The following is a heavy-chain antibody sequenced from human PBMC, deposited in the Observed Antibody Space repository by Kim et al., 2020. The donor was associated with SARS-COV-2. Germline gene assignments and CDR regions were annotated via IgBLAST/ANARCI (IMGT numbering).Heavy chain of an antibody. CDR3: ARDGSMVRGVIAY. Sequence: SVQGRLTISRENSKNTLYLQMNSLRAEDTAVYYCARDGSMVRGVIAYWGQGTLVTVSS. J-gene: IGHJ4*02. D-gene: IGHD3-10*01. V-gene: IGHV3-30*01.